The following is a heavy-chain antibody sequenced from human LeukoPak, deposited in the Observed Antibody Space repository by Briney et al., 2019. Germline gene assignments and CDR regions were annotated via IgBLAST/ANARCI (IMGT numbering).Heavy chain of an antibody. CDR1: GFTFSSYG. CDR3: AKDFYPRRFSYDGRVHFDY. CDR2: IWYDGSNK. Sequence: PGGSLRLSCAASGFTFSSYGMHWVRQAPGKGLEWVAVIWYDGSNKYYADSVKGRFTISRDNSKNSLYLQMNSLRGEDTALYYCAKDFYPRRFSYDGRVHFDYWGQGTLVTVSS. J-gene: IGHJ4*02. D-gene: IGHD5-12*01. V-gene: IGHV3-30*02.